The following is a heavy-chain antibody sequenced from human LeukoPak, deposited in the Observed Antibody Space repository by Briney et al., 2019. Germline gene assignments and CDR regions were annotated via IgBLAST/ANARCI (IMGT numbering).Heavy chain of an antibody. Sequence: SGGSLRLSCAASGFTFSSYGMSWVRQAPGKGLEWVSAISGSGGSTYYADSVKGRFTISRDNSKNTLYLQMNSLRAEDTAVYYCATGGGQWLVRKAFDIWGQGTMVTVSS. V-gene: IGHV3-23*01. CDR2: ISGSGGST. J-gene: IGHJ3*02. CDR1: GFTFSSYG. D-gene: IGHD6-19*01. CDR3: ATGGGQWLVRKAFDI.